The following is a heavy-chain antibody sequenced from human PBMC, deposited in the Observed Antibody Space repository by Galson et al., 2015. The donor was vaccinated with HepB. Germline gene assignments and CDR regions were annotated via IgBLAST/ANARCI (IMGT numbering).Heavy chain of an antibody. V-gene: IGHV1-46*01. Sequence: SVKVSCKASGYTFTSYDINWVRQATGQGLEWMGIINPSGGSTSYAQKFQGRVTMTRDTSTSTVYMELSSLRSEDTAVYYCARDMVVVVPAVTQWDSWGQGTLVTVSS. J-gene: IGHJ4*02. D-gene: IGHD2-2*01. CDR1: GYTFTSYD. CDR2: INPSGGST. CDR3: ARDMVVVVPAVTQWDS.